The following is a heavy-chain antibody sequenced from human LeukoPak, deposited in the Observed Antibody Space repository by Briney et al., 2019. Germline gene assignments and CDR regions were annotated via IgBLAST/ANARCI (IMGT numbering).Heavy chain of an antibody. CDR1: GFTFSSYA. Sequence: GGSLRLSCAASGFTFSSYAMHWVRQAPGKGLEWVAVISYDGSNKYYADSVKGRFTISRDNSKNTLYLQMNSLRAEDTAVYYCARDRCSSTSCYFIAAAGPDYWGQGTLVTVSS. J-gene: IGHJ4*02. CDR2: ISYDGSNK. CDR3: ARDRCSSTSCYFIAAAGPDY. V-gene: IGHV3-30-3*01. D-gene: IGHD2-2*01.